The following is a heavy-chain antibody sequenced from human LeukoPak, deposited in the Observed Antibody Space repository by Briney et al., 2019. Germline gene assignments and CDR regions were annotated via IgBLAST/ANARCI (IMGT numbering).Heavy chain of an antibody. CDR1: GYTFTSYD. Sequence: ASVKVSCKASGYTFTSYDINWVRQATGQGLEWMGWMNPNSGNTGYAQKFQGRVTMTRNTSISTAYMELSSLRSEDTAVYYCASSDSSGYYLGTKFDYWGQGTLVTVSS. CDR2: MNPNSGNT. V-gene: IGHV1-8*01. CDR3: ASSDSSGYYLGTKFDY. J-gene: IGHJ4*02. D-gene: IGHD3-22*01.